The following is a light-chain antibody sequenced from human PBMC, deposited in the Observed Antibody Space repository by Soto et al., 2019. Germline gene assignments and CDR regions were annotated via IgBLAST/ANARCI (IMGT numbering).Light chain of an antibody. CDR1: QSVTNN. J-gene: IGKJ4*01. CDR2: DVS. CDR3: QQYDDWPLT. V-gene: IGKV3D-15*01. Sequence: EKVITQSPATLSLSPGETATLSCRASQSVTNNYLAWYQQKPGLAPRLLIHDVSTGATGIPARFSGSGSGTEFTLTISSLQSEDFAVYYCQQYDDWPLTFGGGTKVDIK.